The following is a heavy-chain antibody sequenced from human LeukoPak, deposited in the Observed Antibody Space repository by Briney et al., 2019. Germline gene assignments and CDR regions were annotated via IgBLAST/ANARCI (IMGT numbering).Heavy chain of an antibody. CDR3: ARDTGGGYSCYDC. Sequence: GGSLRLSCAASGFTFSSYWMGWVRQAPGKGLEWVANIKQDGSEKYYVDSVKGRFTISRDNAKNSLYLQMNSLRAEDTAVYYCARDTGGGYSCYDCWGQGTLVTVSS. V-gene: IGHV3-7*01. CDR1: GFTFSSYW. D-gene: IGHD5-18*01. CDR2: IKQDGSEK. J-gene: IGHJ4*02.